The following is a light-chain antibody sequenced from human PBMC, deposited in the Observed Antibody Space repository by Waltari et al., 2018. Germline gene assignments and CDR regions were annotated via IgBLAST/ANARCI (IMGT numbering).Light chain of an antibody. CDR3: QQYYAAPWT. V-gene: IGKV4-1*01. Sequence: DIVMTQSPDSLAVSLGERATINCKSSQSVLYSSNNKNYLSWSQQKPGQPPKLLFYWASTREAGVPDRFSGSGSGTDFTLTISSLQAEDVAVYYCQQYYAAPWTFGQGTMVEIK. CDR1: QSVLYSSNNKNY. J-gene: IGKJ1*01. CDR2: WAS.